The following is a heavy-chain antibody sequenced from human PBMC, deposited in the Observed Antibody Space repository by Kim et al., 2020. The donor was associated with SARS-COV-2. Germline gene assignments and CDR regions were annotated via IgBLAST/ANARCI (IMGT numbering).Heavy chain of an antibody. J-gene: IGHJ4*02. Sequence: SETLSLTCSVSGGSIRSGGKFWTWIRQHPAKGLEWIGYISYSGNSHYSPSLRSRVSISLQTSENTLSLELTSVTAADMAVYYCARGQPLDYWGQGILVTV. D-gene: IGHD2-2*01. CDR3: ARGQPLDY. CDR1: GGSIRSGGKF. CDR2: ISYSGNS. V-gene: IGHV4-31*03.